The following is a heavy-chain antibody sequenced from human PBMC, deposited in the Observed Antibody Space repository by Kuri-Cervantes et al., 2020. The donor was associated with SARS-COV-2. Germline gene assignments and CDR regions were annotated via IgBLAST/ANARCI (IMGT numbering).Heavy chain of an antibody. D-gene: IGHD6-13*01. CDR2: ISGSGGST. V-gene: IGHV3-23*01. CDR3: ARVGIAGPFDY. CDR1: GFTFSSYA. J-gene: IGHJ4*02. Sequence: GESLKISCAASGFTFSSYAMSWVRQAPGKGLEWVSAISGSGGSTYYADSVKGRFTISRDNSKNTLYLQMNSLRAEDTAVYYCARVGIAGPFDYWGQGTLVTVSS.